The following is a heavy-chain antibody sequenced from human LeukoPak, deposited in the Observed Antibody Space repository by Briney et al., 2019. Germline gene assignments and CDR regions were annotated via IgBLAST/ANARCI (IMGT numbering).Heavy chain of an antibody. Sequence: SETLSLTCTVSGGSISSSSYYWGWIRQPPGKGLEWIGSIYYSGSTYYNPSLKSRVTISVDTSKNQFSLKLSSVTAADTAVYYCARLSSEMATTPYYYYGMDVWGQGTTVTVSS. CDR1: GGSISSSSYY. D-gene: IGHD5-24*01. J-gene: IGHJ6*02. V-gene: IGHV4-39*01. CDR2: IYYSGST. CDR3: ARLSSEMATTPYYYYGMDV.